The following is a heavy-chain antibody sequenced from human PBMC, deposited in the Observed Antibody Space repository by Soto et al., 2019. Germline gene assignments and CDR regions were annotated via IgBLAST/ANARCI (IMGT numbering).Heavy chain of an antibody. CDR3: ARFYGSGMRMEGAFDI. D-gene: IGHD3-10*01. J-gene: IGHJ3*02. CDR1: GYTFTSYG. CDR2: ISAYNGNT. Sequence: QVQLVQSGAEVKKPGASVKVSCKASGYTFTSYGISWVRQAPGQGLEWMGWISAYNGNTNYAQKLQGRITMTTDTSTSTAYMELRSLRSDDTAVYYSARFYGSGMRMEGAFDIWVQGTMVTVSS. V-gene: IGHV1-18*01.